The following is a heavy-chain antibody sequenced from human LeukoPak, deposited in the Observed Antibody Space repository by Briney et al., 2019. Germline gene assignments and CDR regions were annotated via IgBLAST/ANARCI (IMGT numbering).Heavy chain of an antibody. CDR2: IYSGGST. J-gene: IGHJ4*02. Sequence: GGSLRLSCAASGFTVSSNYMSWVRQAPGKGLEWVSVIYSGGSTYYADSVKGRFTISRDNSKNTLYLQMNSLRAEDTAVYYCARGVYDSSGYYYERYYFDYWGQGTLVTVSS. V-gene: IGHV3-53*01. D-gene: IGHD3-22*01. CDR1: GFTVSSNY. CDR3: ARGVYDSSGYYYERYYFDY.